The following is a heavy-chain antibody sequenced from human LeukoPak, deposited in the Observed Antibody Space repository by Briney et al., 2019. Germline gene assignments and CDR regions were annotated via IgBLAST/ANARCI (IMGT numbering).Heavy chain of an antibody. Sequence: GGSLRLSCAASGFTFSSYWMNWVRQAPGKGLEWVGRIKSKTDGGTTDYAAPVKGRFTISRDDSKNTLYLQMNSLKTEDTAVYYCTTGAYYDFLGGHYYYGMDVWGQGTTVTASS. CDR2: IKSKTDGGTT. CDR3: TTGAYYDFLGGHYYYGMDV. D-gene: IGHD3-3*01. CDR1: GFTFSSYW. J-gene: IGHJ6*02. V-gene: IGHV3-15*07.